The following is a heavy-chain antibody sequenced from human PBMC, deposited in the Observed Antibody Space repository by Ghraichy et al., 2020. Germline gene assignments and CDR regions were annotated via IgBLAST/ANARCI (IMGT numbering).Heavy chain of an antibody. J-gene: IGHJ4*02. D-gene: IGHD2-2*01. CDR2: GT. Sequence: GTNKFFGGSVEGRFTISRDTSQNTVYLQMNSLRVGDTAVYYCAREHRSTWFLFDYWGQGTQVTGSS. V-gene: IGHV3-30*07. CDR3: AREHRSTWFLFDY.